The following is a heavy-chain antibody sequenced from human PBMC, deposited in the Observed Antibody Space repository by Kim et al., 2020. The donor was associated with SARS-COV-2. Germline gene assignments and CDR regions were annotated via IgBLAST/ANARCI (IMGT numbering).Heavy chain of an antibody. CDR3: AKDYYGSGSYSDAFDI. Sequence: GGSLRLSCAASGFTFSSYAMSWVRQAPGKGLEWVSAISGSGGSTYYADSVKGRFTISRDNSKNTLYLQMNSLRAEDTAVYYCAKDYYGSGSYSDAFDIWGQGTTVTVSS. D-gene: IGHD3-10*01. CDR1: GFTFSSYA. J-gene: IGHJ3*02. V-gene: IGHV3-23*01. CDR2: ISGSGGST.